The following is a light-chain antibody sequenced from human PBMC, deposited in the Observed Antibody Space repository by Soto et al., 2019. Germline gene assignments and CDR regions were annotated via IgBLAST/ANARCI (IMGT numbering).Light chain of an antibody. V-gene: IGKV1-33*01. J-gene: IGKJ3*01. CDR2: DAY. Sequence: DIQMTQSPPSLSASVGDRVTITCQASHDIGNSLNWYQDKPGQAPKLVIYDAYNLETGVPSTFSGSGYGTHFTFTISSLRPEDIATYYCQKSVHLPLFGPGAKVDIK. CDR3: QKSVHLPL. CDR1: HDIGNS.